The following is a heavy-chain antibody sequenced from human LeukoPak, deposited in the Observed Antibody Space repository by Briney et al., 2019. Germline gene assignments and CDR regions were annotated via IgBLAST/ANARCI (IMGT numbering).Heavy chain of an antibody. Sequence: ASVKVSCKASGYTFTSYYMHWVRQAPGQGLEWMGIINPSGGGTSYAQKFQGRVTMTRDMSTSTVYMELSSLRSEDTAVYYCARDGTVRGVMTWGQGTLVTVSS. CDR2: INPSGGGT. J-gene: IGHJ5*02. D-gene: IGHD3-10*01. V-gene: IGHV1-46*01. CDR1: GYTFTSYY. CDR3: ARDGTVRGVMT.